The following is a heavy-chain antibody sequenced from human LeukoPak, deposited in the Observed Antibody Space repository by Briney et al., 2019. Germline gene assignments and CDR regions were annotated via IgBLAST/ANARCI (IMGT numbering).Heavy chain of an antibody. V-gene: IGHV4-34*01. Sequence: SETLSLTCAVYGGSFSGYYWSWIRQPPGKGLEWIGEINHSGSTNYNPSLKSRVTISVDTSKNQFSLKLSSVTAADTDVYYCARKRWVIAPFDYWGQGTLVTVSS. CDR1: GGSFSGYY. D-gene: IGHD3-16*02. CDR2: INHSGST. J-gene: IGHJ4*02. CDR3: ARKRWVIAPFDY.